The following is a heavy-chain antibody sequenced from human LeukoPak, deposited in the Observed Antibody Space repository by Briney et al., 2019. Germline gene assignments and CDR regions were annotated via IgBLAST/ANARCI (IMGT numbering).Heavy chain of an antibody. Sequence: GGSLRLSCAASGFTFSSYWMSWVRQAPGKGLEWVANIKQDGSEKYYVDSVKGRFTISRDNAKNSLYLQMNSLRAEDTAVCYCARLWFGENIDYWGQGTLVTVSS. CDR2: IKQDGSEK. CDR1: GFTFSSYW. V-gene: IGHV3-7*01. J-gene: IGHJ4*02. D-gene: IGHD3-10*01. CDR3: ARLWFGENIDY.